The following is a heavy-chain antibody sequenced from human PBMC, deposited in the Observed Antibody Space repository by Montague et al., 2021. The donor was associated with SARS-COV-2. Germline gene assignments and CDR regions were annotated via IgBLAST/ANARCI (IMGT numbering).Heavy chain of an antibody. D-gene: IGHD4-17*01. CDR1: GGSITSTNW. V-gene: IGHV4-4*02. CDR2: IHHSGST. Sequence: SESLSLTCAVSGGSITSTNWWSWVRQPPGKGLEWIGEIHHSGSTNSSPSLKSRVTTSIDKSSNQFSLNLNSVTAADTAVYYCARGDYGDYRDAFDIWGQGTVVTVSS. J-gene: IGHJ3*02. CDR3: ARGDYGDYRDAFDI.